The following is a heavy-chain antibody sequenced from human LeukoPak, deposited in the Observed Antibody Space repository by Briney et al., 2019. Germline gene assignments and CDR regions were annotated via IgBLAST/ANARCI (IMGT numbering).Heavy chain of an antibody. V-gene: IGHV4-59*08. D-gene: IGHD3-16*01. J-gene: IGHJ6*02. CDR3: ARGAPRTPFGMDV. CDR2: IYYSRST. Sequence: SETLSPTCTVSGGFISSHYWSWIRQPPGKGLEWIGHIYYSRSTTYNPSLESRVTISVDTSKNQFSLKLSSVTAADTAVYYCARGAPRTPFGMDVWGQGTTVTVSS. CDR1: GGFISSHY.